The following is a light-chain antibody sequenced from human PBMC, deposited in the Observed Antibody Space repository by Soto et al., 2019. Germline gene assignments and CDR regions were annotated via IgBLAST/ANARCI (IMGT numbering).Light chain of an antibody. CDR3: QXPNIYPLT. V-gene: IGKV1-6*01. J-gene: IGKJ4*01. CDR2: AAS. Sequence: AIQMTQSPSSLSASVGDRVTITCRASQGIRNDLGWYQQKPGKAPKLLIYAASSLQSGVPSRFIGSGSGTDFNLTISSPQPEDFXTYYCQXPNIYPLTSGGATTVDTK. CDR1: QGIRND.